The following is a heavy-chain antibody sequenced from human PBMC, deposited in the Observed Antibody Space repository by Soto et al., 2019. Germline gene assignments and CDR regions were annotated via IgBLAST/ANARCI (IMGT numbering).Heavy chain of an antibody. CDR2: ISYDGSNK. V-gene: IGHV3-30-3*01. CDR3: AREGIMITFGGFVATGYSDY. CDR1: GFTFSSYA. D-gene: IGHD3-16*02. Sequence: QVQLVESGGGVVQPGRSLRLSCAASGFTFSSYAMHWVRQAPGKGLEWVAVISYDGSNKYYADSVKGRFTISRDNSKNTLYLQMNSLRAEDTAVYYCAREGIMITFGGFVATGYSDYWGQGTLVTVSS. J-gene: IGHJ4*02.